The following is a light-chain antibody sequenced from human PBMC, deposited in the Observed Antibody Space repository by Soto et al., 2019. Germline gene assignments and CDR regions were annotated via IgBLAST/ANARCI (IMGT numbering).Light chain of an antibody. CDR3: IQALQTLWYS. J-gene: IGKJ2*03. Sequence: DIVMTQSPLSLPVTPGEPASISCRSSQSLLHSNGYNYLDWYLQKPGQSPQLLIYLGSNRASGVPDRFSGSGSGTDFTLKISRVEAEDVGVYYCIQALQTLWYSCGQGTKREIK. CDR1: QSLLHSNGYNY. V-gene: IGKV2-28*01. CDR2: LGS.